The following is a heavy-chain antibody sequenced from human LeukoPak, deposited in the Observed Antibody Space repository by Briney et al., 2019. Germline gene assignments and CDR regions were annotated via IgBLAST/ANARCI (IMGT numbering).Heavy chain of an antibody. V-gene: IGHV1-69*04. D-gene: IGHD4-23*01. CDR1: GGTFSSYA. Sequence: SVKVSCKASGGTFSSYAISWVRQAPGQGLEWMGRIIPILGIANYAQKFQGRVTITADKSTSTDYMELGSLRSEDTAVYYCARDDSPHDYGGNSLYFDYWGQGTLVTVSS. CDR3: ARDDSPHDYGGNSLYFDY. CDR2: IIPILGIA. J-gene: IGHJ4*02.